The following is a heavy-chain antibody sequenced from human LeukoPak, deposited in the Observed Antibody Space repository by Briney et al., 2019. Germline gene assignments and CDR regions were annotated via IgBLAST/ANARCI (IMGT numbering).Heavy chain of an antibody. Sequence: SETLSLTCTVSGGSISSYYWSWIRQPPGKGLEWIGYIYYSGSTNYNPSPKSRVTISVDTSKNQFSLKLSSVTAADTAVYYCARDFLFSYGPYYYGMDVWGQGTTVTVSS. V-gene: IGHV4-59*01. CDR1: GGSISSYY. CDR3: ARDFLFSYGPYYYGMDV. J-gene: IGHJ6*02. CDR2: IYYSGST. D-gene: IGHD5-18*01.